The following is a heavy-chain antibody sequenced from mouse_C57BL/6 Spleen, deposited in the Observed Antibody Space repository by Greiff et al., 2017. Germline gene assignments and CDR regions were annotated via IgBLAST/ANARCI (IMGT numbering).Heavy chain of an antibody. CDR2: IYPGSGST. D-gene: IGHD3-2*02. Sequence: VQLQQSGAELVKPGASVKMSCKASGYTFTSYWITWVKQRPGQGLEWIGDIYPGSGSTNYNEKFKSKATLTVDTSSSTAYMQLSSLTSGDSAVYYCARQLRLRSRVTMAMDYWGQGTSVTVSS. CDR3: ARQLRLRSRVTMAMDY. CDR1: GYTFTSYW. V-gene: IGHV1-55*01. J-gene: IGHJ4*01.